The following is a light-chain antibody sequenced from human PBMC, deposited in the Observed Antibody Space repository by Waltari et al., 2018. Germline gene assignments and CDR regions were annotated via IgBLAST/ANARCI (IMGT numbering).Light chain of an antibody. CDR2: RNN. Sequence: QSVLTQPPSASGTPGQRVTISCSGSISNLGTNYVYWYQQFPGTAPKLLIQRNNQRPSVVPDRFSGSKSGTSASLAISGLRSEDESPYYCASWDDSLSVGVFGGGTTLTVL. V-gene: IGLV1-47*01. CDR1: ISNLGTNY. CDR3: ASWDDSLSVGV. J-gene: IGLJ3*02.